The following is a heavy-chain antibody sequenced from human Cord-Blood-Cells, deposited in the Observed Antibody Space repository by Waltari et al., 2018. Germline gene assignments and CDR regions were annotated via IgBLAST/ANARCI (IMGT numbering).Heavy chain of an antibody. CDR2: IYYSGST. D-gene: IGHD3-16*01. Sequence: QVQLQESGPGLVKPSETLSLPCTVPGGSISSHYWSWIRQPPGKGLEWIGYIYYSGSTNYNPSLKSRVTISVDTSKNQFSLKLSSVTAADTAVYYCARVWGSYFDYWGQGTLVTVSS. CDR3: ARVWGSYFDY. CDR1: GGSISSHY. J-gene: IGHJ4*02. V-gene: IGHV4-59*11.